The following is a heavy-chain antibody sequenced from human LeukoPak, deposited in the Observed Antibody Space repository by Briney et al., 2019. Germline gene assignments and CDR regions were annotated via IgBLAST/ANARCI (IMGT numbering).Heavy chain of an antibody. CDR2: IYYNGDT. D-gene: IGHD5-24*01. J-gene: IGHJ4*02. CDR1: GGSISSGGYY. Sequence: SQTLSLTCTVSGGSISSGGYYWSWIRQHPRKGLEWIGYIYYNGDTYYNPSLESRVTISVDTSKNQFSLKLSSVTAADTAVYYCARDSSGMATIGRYFDFRGQGTLVTVSS. V-gene: IGHV4-31*03. CDR3: ARDSSGMATIGRYFDF.